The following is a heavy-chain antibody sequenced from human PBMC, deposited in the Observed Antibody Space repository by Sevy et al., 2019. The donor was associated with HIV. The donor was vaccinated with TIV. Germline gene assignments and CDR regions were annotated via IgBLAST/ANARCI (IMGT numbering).Heavy chain of an antibody. CDR3: TTDHRRDGIVVVPFEY. CDR2: IRSKAGGGTT. Sequence: GGSLRLSCAASGFTFSNAWMSWVRQSPGKGLEWVGRIRSKAGGGTTDYATIGKGKFTISREDSSDILYLQLNSLETGDTAVYYCTTDHRRDGIVVVPFEYWGQGTLVTVSS. D-gene: IGHD2-15*01. CDR1: GFTFSNAW. V-gene: IGHV3-15*01. J-gene: IGHJ4*02.